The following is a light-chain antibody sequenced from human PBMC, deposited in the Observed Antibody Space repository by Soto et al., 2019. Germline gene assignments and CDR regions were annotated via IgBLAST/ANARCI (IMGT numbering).Light chain of an antibody. CDR3: QQRSNWPLVT. CDR2: DAS. Sequence: EIVLTQSPATLSLSPGERATLSCRASQSVSTYLAWYQQRPGQPPRLLIYDASSRATGIPARFSGSGCATDFTLTISSLETEDFAVYYCQQRSNWPLVTFGPGTRVDV. J-gene: IGKJ3*01. V-gene: IGKV3-11*01. CDR1: QSVSTY.